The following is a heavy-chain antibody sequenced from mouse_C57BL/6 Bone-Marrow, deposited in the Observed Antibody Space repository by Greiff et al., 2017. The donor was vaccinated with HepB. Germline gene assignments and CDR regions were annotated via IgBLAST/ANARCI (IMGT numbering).Heavy chain of an antibody. CDR3: ARRALYYDYPDY. V-gene: IGHV1-82*01. D-gene: IGHD2-4*01. CDR1: GYAFSSSW. Sequence: QVQLKQSGPELVKPGASVKISCKASGYAFSSSWMNWVKQRPGKGLEWIGRIYPGDGDTNYNGKFKGKATLTADKSSSTAYMQLSSLTSEDSAVYFCARRALYYDYPDYWGQGTTLTVSS. CDR2: IYPGDGDT. J-gene: IGHJ2*01.